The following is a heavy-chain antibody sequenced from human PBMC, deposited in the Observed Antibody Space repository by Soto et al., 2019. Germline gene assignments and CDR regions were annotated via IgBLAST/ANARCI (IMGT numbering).Heavy chain of an antibody. Sequence: GGSLRLSCAASGFTFSSYEMNWVRQAPGKGLEWVSYISSSGSTIYYADSVKGRFTISRDNAKNSLYLQMNSLRAEDTAVYYCARGIYYGGNYFDYWGQGTLVTVSS. D-gene: IGHD4-17*01. CDR1: GFTFSSYE. CDR3: ARGIYYGGNYFDY. V-gene: IGHV3-48*03. CDR2: ISSSGSTI. J-gene: IGHJ4*02.